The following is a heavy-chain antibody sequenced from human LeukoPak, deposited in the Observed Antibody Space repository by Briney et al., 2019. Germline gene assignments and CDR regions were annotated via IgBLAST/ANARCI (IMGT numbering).Heavy chain of an antibody. J-gene: IGHJ4*02. Sequence: PGRSLRLSCAASGFTFSSYAMHWVRQAPGKGLEWVAVIWYDGSNKYYADSVKGRFTISRDNSKNTLYLQMNSLRAEDTAVYYCARTLYSYGSWDYWGQGTLVTVSS. CDR2: IWYDGSNK. V-gene: IGHV3-33*08. CDR3: ARTLYSYGSWDY. CDR1: GFTFSSYA. D-gene: IGHD5-18*01.